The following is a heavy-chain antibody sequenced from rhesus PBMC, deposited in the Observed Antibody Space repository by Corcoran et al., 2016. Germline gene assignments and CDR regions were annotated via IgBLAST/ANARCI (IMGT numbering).Heavy chain of an antibody. Sequence: EVQLVESGGGLAKPGGSLRLSCAASGFSFSAYYMYWVRQDPGKGLEWVYGISYTGRSTYYADSVKGRFTIARENAKNTLYLQMDSLRAEDTAVYYCAREDSNYEGYFDYWGQGVLVTVSS. CDR1: GFSFSAYY. D-gene: IGHD4-23*01. CDR3: AREDSNYEGYFDY. J-gene: IGHJ4*01. V-gene: IGHV3S18*01. CDR2: ISYTGRST.